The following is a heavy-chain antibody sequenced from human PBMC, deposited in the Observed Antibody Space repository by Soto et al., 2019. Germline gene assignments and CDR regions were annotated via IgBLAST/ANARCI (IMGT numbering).Heavy chain of an antibody. CDR3: AKPTTPNCGGFSCQSPFDN. Sequence: EVQLLESGGGLVQPGESLRLSCAASGFTFGSTAMSWVRQAPGKGLEWVSTIIGSGGSTNYADAVKGRFTISRDNPKNTLYLQMNSLRAEDTALYYCAKPTTPNCGGFSCQSPFDNWGQGTLVTVSS. CDR2: IIGSGGST. CDR1: GFTFGSTA. J-gene: IGHJ4*02. V-gene: IGHV3-23*01. D-gene: IGHD2-15*01.